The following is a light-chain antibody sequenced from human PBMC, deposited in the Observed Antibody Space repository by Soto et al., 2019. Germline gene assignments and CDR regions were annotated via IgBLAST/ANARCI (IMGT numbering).Light chain of an antibody. CDR1: QSINAW. Sequence: DIQMTQSPSTLSASVGDRVTITCRASQSINAWSAWYQQKPGKAPKLLIYDSSTLEPGVPSRFRGSGSGTEFTLTINGLQPDDFATYYCQQYDGYSPQTFGQGAKVDI. J-gene: IGKJ1*01. CDR3: QQYDGYSPQT. V-gene: IGKV1-5*01. CDR2: DSS.